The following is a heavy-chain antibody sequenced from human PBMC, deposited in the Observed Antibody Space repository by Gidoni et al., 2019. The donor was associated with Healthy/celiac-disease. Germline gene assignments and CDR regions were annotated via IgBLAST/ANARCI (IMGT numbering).Heavy chain of an antibody. Sequence: QVQLQESGPGLVKPSETLSLTCTVSGGSISSYYWSWIRQPPGKGLEWIGYIYYSGSTNYNPSLKSRVTISVDTSKNQFSLKLSSVTAADTAVYYCARVVGSSPHYYYYYYMDVWGKGTTVTVSS. D-gene: IGHD6-6*01. CDR3: ARVVGSSPHYYYYYYMDV. CDR1: GGSISSYY. V-gene: IGHV4-59*01. J-gene: IGHJ6*03. CDR2: IYYSGST.